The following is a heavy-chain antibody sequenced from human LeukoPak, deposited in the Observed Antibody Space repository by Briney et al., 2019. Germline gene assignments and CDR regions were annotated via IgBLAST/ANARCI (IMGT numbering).Heavy chain of an antibody. V-gene: IGHV6-1*01. J-gene: IGHJ3*02. D-gene: IGHD4-11*01. Sequence: SQTLSLTCAISGDSVSSNSATWNWIRQSPSRGLEWLGRTYYRSKWYNDYAASVKSRITINPDTSKNQFSLQLNSVTPEDTAVYYCARGFPSNPVASDIWGQGTMVTVSS. CDR1: GDSVSSNSAT. CDR3: ARGFPSNPVASDI. CDR2: TYYRSKWYN.